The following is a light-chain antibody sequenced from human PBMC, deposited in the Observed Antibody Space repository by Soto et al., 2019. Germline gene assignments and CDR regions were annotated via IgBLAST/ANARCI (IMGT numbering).Light chain of an antibody. CDR1: QSISSW. V-gene: IGKV1-5*01. CDR3: QQYNSYRT. Sequence: DIQMTQSPSTLSASIGDRVTMTCRASQSISSWLAWYQQKPGKAPKLLIYDASSLESGVPSRFNGRGSGTEFTRTISCRQPDDFATYYCQQYNSYRTFGQGTKVE. CDR2: DAS. J-gene: IGKJ1*01.